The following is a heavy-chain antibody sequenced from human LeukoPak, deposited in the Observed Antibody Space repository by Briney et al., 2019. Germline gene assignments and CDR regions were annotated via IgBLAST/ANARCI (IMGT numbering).Heavy chain of an antibody. CDR2: ISYDGSNK. J-gene: IGHJ4*02. CDR3: ARILDSAWGELGY. V-gene: IGHV3-30*04. CDR1: GFTFSSYA. D-gene: IGHD6-19*01. Sequence: GGSLRLSCAASGFTFSSYAMHWVCQAPGKGLEWVAVISYDGSNKYYADSVKGRFTISRDNSKNTLYLQMNSLRAEDTAVYYCARILDSAWGELGYWGQGTLVTASS.